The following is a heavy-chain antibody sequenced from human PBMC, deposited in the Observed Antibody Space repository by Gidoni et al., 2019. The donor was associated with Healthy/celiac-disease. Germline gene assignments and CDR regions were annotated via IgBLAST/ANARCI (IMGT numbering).Heavy chain of an antibody. CDR2: IIPIFGTA. CDR3: ARDKNSGYCSSTSCYSYYYGMDV. V-gene: IGHV1-69*01. Sequence: QVQLVQSGAEVKKPGSSVKVSCKASGGTFSSYAISWVRQAPGQGLEWMGGIIPIFGTANDAQKFQGRVTITADESTSTAYMELSSLRSEDTAVYYCARDKNSGYCSSTSCYSYYYGMDVWGQGTTVTVSS. J-gene: IGHJ6*02. D-gene: IGHD2-2*01. CDR1: GGTFSSYA.